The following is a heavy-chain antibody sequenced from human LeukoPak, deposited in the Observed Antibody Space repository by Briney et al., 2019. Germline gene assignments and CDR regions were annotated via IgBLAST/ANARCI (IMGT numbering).Heavy chain of an antibody. CDR1: GYTFTGYY. J-gene: IGHJ5*02. CDR2: INPNSGGT. D-gene: IGHD6-13*01. CDR3: ARDSIAAAGLGFDP. Sequence: ASVKVSCKASGYTFTGYYMHWVRQAPGQGLEWMGWINPNSGGTNYAQKFQGRVTMTRDTSISTAYMELSRLRSDDTAVYYCARDSIAAAGLGFDPWGQGTLVTVSS. V-gene: IGHV1-2*02.